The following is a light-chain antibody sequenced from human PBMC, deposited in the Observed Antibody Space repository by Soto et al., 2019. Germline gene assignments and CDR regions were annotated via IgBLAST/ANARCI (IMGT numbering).Light chain of an antibody. CDR2: EVS. V-gene: IGLV2-8*01. Sequence: QPVLDHPPSASGSPGQSVTISCTGTNSDVGAYNYVSWYQQLPGKAPKLIIYEVSKRPSEVPDRFSGSKSGNTASLTVSGLQAEDEADYYCTSYAGTYSFFYVFGTGTKVTVL. J-gene: IGLJ1*01. CDR1: NSDVGAYNY. CDR3: TSYAGTYSFFYV.